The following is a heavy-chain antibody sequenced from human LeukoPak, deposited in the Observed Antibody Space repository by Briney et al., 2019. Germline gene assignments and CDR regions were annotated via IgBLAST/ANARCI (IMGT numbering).Heavy chain of an antibody. V-gene: IGHV3-23*01. CDR3: AKTFSYGSGIIDY. D-gene: IGHD3-10*01. CDR1: GLIFSNYA. CDR2: ISGSGRST. J-gene: IGHJ4*02. Sequence: GGSLRLSCAASGLIFSNYAMSWVRQAPGRGLEWVSAISGSGRSTYFADSVKGRFTISRDNSRNTLYLQMNSLRAEDTAVYYCAKTFSYGSGIIDYWGQGTLVTVSS.